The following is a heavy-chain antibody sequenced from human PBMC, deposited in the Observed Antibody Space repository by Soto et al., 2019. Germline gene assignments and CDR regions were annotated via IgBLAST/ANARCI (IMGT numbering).Heavy chain of an antibody. CDR2: MNPNSGNT. Sequence: ASVKVSCKASGYTFTSYDINWVRQATGQGLEWMGWMNPNSGNTSYAQKFQGRVTMTRNTSISTAYMELSSLRSEDTAAYYCARDQTGGVYYYYYGMDVWGQGTTVTVSS. CDR1: GYTFTSYD. D-gene: IGHD1-26*01. J-gene: IGHJ6*02. V-gene: IGHV1-8*01. CDR3: ARDQTGGVYYYYYGMDV.